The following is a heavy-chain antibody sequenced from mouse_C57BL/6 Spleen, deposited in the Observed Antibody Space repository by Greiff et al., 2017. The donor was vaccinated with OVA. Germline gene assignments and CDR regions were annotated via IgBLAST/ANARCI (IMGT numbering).Heavy chain of an antibody. D-gene: IGHD1-1*01. CDR1: GFTFSDYG. V-gene: IGHV5-17*01. CDR3: ATTVVATGYFDY. J-gene: IGHJ2*01. Sequence: DVKLVESGGGLVKPGGSLKLSCAASGFTFSDYGMHWVRQAPEKGLEWVAYISSGSSTIYYADTVKGRFTISRDNAKNTLFLQMTSLRSEDTAMYYCATTVVATGYFDYWGQGTTLTVSS. CDR2: ISSGSSTI.